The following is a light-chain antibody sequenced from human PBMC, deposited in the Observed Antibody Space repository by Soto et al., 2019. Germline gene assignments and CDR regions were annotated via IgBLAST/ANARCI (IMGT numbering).Light chain of an antibody. V-gene: IGLV2-23*01. J-gene: IGLJ2*01. CDR1: SSDVGSYNL. CDR2: EGS. CDR3: CSYAGSSTGVDVV. Sequence: QSALTQPASVSGSPGQSITISCTGTSSDVGSYNLVSWYQQHPGKAPKLMIYEGSKRPSGVSNRFSGSKSGNTASLTISGLQAEDEADYYCCSYAGSSTGVDVVFGGGTQLTVL.